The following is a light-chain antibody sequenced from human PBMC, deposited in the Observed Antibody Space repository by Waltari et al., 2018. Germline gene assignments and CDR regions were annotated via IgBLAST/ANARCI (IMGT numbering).Light chain of an antibody. V-gene: IGLV2-14*01. CDR3: SSYSNIKMYL. J-gene: IGLJ1*01. CDR1: NSYVGGFDH. CDR2: VFS. Sequence: QSALTQPASVSGSPGQSITISCTGSNSYVGGFDHVLWYQPHPGQVPKRLVYVFSYRPAGVANRFFGFKSGLTAALIISGLQAEDEADYYCSSYSNIKMYLVGTGTKVSVL.